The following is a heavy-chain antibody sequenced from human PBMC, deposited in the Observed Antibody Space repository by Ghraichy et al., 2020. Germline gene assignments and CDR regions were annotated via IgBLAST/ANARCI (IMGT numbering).Heavy chain of an antibody. CDR3: ARDDSTDDALTSFDY. J-gene: IGHJ4*02. V-gene: IGHV3-7*03. D-gene: IGHD1-1*01. CDR1: GFIFSNYW. CDR2: IKQDGSTK. Sequence: GGSLRLSCAASGFIFSNYWMSWVRQAPGKGLEWVADIKQDGSTKYYVDSVKGRFTISRDNADNSLYLEMNSLRAEDTAVYYSARDDSTDDALTSFDYWGQGTLVTVSS.